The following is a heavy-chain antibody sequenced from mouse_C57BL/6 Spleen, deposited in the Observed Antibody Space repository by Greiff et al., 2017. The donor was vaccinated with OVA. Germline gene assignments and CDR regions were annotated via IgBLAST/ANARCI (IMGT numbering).Heavy chain of an antibody. CDR3: ARRLLRGGNAMDY. J-gene: IGHJ4*01. Sequence: QVQLQQPGTELVKPGASVKLSCKASGYTFTSYWMHWVKQRPGQGLEWIGNINPSNGGTNYNEKFKSKATLTVDKSSSTAYMQLSSLTSEDSAGYYGARRLLRGGNAMDYWGQGTSVTVSA. CDR2: INPSNGGT. CDR1: GYTFTSYW. D-gene: IGHD1-1*01. V-gene: IGHV1-53*01.